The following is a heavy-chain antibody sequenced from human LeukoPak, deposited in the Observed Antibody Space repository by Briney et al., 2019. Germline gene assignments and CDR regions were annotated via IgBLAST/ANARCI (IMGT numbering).Heavy chain of an antibody. V-gene: IGHV1-69*13. D-gene: IGHD6-19*01. J-gene: IGHJ4*02. CDR1: GGTFSSYA. CDR2: IIPIFGAA. CDR3: ARGLRGTVVAFDY. Sequence: ASVKVSCKASGGTFSSYAISWVRQAPGQGLEWMGGIIPIFGAANYAQKFQGRVTITADESTSTAYMELSSLRSEDTAVYYCARGLRGTVVAFDYWGQGTLVTVSS.